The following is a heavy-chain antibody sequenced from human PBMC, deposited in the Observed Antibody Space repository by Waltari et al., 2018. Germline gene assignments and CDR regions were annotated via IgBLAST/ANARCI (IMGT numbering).Heavy chain of an antibody. V-gene: IGHV5-51*01. J-gene: IGHJ4*02. Sequence: EVQLVQSGAEVKKPGESLRLSCEGSGYPFANYWIGWVRQTPDKGLEWMGIIFPDDSDTRYSPSFQGQVTIAVDKSINTAYLQWNSLKASDTAVYFCARPSWSRALWYGDFWGQGTVVTVSS. CDR2: IFPDDSDT. D-gene: IGHD3-10*01. CDR3: ARPSWSRALWYGDF. CDR1: GYPFANYW.